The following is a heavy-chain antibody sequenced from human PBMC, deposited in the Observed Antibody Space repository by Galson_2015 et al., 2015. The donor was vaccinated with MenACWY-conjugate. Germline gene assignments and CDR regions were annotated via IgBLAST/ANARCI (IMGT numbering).Heavy chain of an antibody. J-gene: IGHJ6*02. V-gene: IGHV3-48*02. CDR2: ISSSSSTI. Sequence: SLRLSCAASGFTFSSYSMNWVRQAPGKGLEWVSYISSSSSTIYYADSVKGRFTISRDNAKNSLYLQMNSLRDEDTAVYYCARVSAARPRYYYYYGMDVWGQGTTVTVSS. D-gene: IGHD6-6*01. CDR3: ARVSAARPRYYYYYGMDV. CDR1: GFTFSSYS.